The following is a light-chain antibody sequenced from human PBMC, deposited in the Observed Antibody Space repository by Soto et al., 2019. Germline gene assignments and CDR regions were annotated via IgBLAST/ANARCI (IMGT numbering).Light chain of an antibody. CDR2: EVS. CDR3: SSYAGSNNYV. Sequence: QSVLTQTPSASRSPGQSVTISCTGTSSDVGGYNYVSWYQQHPVKAPKLMIYEVSKRPSGVPDRFSGSKSGNTSSLTVSGLQAEDEADYYCSSYAGSNNYVFGTGTKVTVL. J-gene: IGLJ1*01. V-gene: IGLV2-8*01. CDR1: SSDVGGYNY.